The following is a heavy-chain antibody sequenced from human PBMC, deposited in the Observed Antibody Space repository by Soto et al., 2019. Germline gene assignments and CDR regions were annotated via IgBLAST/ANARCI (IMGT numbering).Heavy chain of an antibody. V-gene: IGHV3-30-3*01. CDR1: GFTFSSYA. CDR2: ISYDGSNK. CDR3: ARVPSSSGRAHFDY. J-gene: IGHJ4*02. D-gene: IGHD2-15*01. Sequence: GGSLRLSCAASGFTFSSYAMHWVRQAPGKGLEWVAVISYDGSNKYYADSVKGRFTISRDNSKNTLYLQMNSLRAEDTAVYYCARVPSSSGRAHFDYWGQGTQVTVSS.